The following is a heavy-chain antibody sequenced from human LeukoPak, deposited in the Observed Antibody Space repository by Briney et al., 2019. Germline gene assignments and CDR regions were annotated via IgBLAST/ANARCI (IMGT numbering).Heavy chain of an antibody. J-gene: IGHJ5*02. Sequence: RSSETLSLTYTVSGYSISSGYYWVWIRQPPGKGLEWIGSIYYSGSTYYNPSLKSRVTISVDTSKNQFSLKLSSVTAADTAVYYCARRGGYPNWFDPWGQGTLVTVSS. CDR3: ARRGGYPNWFDP. D-gene: IGHD3-10*01. CDR2: IYYSGST. V-gene: IGHV4-38-2*02. CDR1: GYSISSGYY.